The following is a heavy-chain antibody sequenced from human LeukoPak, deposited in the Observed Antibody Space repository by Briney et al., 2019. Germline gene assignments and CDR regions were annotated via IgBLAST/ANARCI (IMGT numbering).Heavy chain of an antibody. V-gene: IGHV3-23*01. Sequence: GGSLRLSCAASGFRFSSHAMNWVRQAPGKGLEWVSGIYGNAGSTFYAASVRGGFTISRDNSKNTLYLQMDSLRAEATAIYYCARAGSDNYYSGVSYWGQGTLVTVSS. CDR2: IYGNAGST. J-gene: IGHJ4*02. D-gene: IGHD3-22*01. CDR3: ARAGSDNYYSGVSY. CDR1: GFRFSSHA.